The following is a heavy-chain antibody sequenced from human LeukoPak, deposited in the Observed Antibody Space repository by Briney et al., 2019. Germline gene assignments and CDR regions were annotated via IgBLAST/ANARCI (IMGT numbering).Heavy chain of an antibody. CDR1: GFTFSSYG. V-gene: IGHV3-30*18. CDR2: ISYDGSNK. CDR3: AKGRYYYDSSGYKQFDY. D-gene: IGHD3-22*01. Sequence: GGSLRLSCAASGFTFSSYGMHWVRQAPGKGLEWVAVISYDGSNKYYADSVKGRFTISRANSKNTLYLQMNSLRAEDTAVYYCAKGRYYYDSSGYKQFDYWGQGTLVTVSS. J-gene: IGHJ4*02.